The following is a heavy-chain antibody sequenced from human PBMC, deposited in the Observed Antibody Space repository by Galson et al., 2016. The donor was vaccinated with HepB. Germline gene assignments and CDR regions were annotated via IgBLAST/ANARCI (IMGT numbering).Heavy chain of an antibody. CDR2: IYYSGST. CDR3: ARHPYSSGWYLN. CDR1: GDSITSSPYY. V-gene: IGHV4-39*01. Sequence: SETLSLTCTVSGDSITSSPYYWAWIRQPPGKGLEWIGTIYYSGSTYYNPSLKSRVTISVDTSKNQFSLKLTSLTAADTSVYYCARHPYSSGWYLNWGQGTLVTVSS. J-gene: IGHJ4*02. D-gene: IGHD6-19*01.